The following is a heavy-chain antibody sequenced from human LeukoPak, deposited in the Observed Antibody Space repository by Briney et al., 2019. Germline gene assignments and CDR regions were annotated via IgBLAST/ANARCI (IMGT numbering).Heavy chain of an antibody. Sequence: ASVKVSCKASGYTFTNYAMHWVRQAPGQRLEWMGWINAGNGNTKYSQKFQGRVTITRDTSASTAYMELSSLRSEDTAVYYCARKGTGLGGYYYYGMDVWGQGTTVTVSS. CDR3: ARKGTGLGGYYYYGMDV. V-gene: IGHV1-3*01. D-gene: IGHD7-27*01. J-gene: IGHJ6*02. CDR2: INAGNGNT. CDR1: GYTFTNYA.